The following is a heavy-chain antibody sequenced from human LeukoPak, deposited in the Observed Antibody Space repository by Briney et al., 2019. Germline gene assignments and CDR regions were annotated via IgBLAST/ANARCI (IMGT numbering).Heavy chain of an antibody. Sequence: SETLSLTCAVYGGSFSGYYWSWIRQPPGKGLEWIGEINHSGSTNYNPSLKSRVTISVDTSKYQFSLKLSSVTAADTAVYYCARARGLYSYGYWLFDYWGQGTLVTVSS. CDR2: INHSGST. CDR3: ARARGLYSYGYWLFDY. J-gene: IGHJ4*02. CDR1: GGSFSGYY. D-gene: IGHD5-18*01. V-gene: IGHV4-34*01.